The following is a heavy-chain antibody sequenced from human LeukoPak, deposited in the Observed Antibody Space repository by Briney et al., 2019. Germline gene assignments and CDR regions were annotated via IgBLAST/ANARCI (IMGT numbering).Heavy chain of an antibody. CDR2: INPSGGDT. V-gene: IGHV1-46*01. Sequence: ASVKVSCKPSGYTFTSDYMHWVRQAPGQGLEWMGIINPSGGDTSYAQKFQGRVTTTRDPSTSTVYMEVVSLRPEDTAVYYCARGCRVVPGVHNVGMTSSYNGMDVWGQGTTVTVSS. J-gene: IGHJ6*02. D-gene: IGHD2-2*01. CDR3: ARGCRVVPGVHNVGMTSSYNGMDV. CDR1: GYTFTSDY.